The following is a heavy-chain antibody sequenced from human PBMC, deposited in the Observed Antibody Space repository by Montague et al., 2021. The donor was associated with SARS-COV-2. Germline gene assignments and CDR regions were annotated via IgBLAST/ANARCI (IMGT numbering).Heavy chain of an antibody. CDR1: GLTVSSNY. Sequence: SLRLSCEASGLTVSSNYMSWVRQAPGKGLEWVSVIYSGGSTYYADSVXGRFTISRDNSKNTLYLQMNSLRAEDTAVYYCAREGCSSTSCSMVFDYWGQGTLVTVSS. J-gene: IGHJ4*02. D-gene: IGHD2-2*01. CDR3: AREGCSSTSCSMVFDY. CDR2: IYSGGST. V-gene: IGHV3-66*01.